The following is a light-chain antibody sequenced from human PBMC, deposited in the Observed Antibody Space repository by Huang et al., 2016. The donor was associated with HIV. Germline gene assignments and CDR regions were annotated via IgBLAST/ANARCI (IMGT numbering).Light chain of an antibody. J-gene: IGKJ4*01. CDR2: DAS. Sequence: EIVLTQSPATLSLSPGERATLSCRASQSVSSYLAWYQQKPGQATRRLIYDASSRATGITPRFSGSGSGTDFTLTISSLEPEDCAVYYCQQRSNWPPRTFGGGTK. V-gene: IGKV3-11*01. CDR3: QQRSNWPPRT. CDR1: QSVSSY.